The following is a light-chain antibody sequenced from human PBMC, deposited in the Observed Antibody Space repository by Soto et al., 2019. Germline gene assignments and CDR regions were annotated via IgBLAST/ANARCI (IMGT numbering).Light chain of an antibody. CDR2: KTS. CDR3: QQYKDYPLT. J-gene: IGKJ4*01. V-gene: IGKV1-5*03. Sequence: DFQMTQSPSTLSASIGDGVTISCRASQSIDSSLAWYQQKPGRAPKXIITKTSILEGGVPSRFSGSVSGTEFTLTITNLQPEDVATYYCQQYKDYPLTFGGGTKVDIK. CDR1: QSIDSS.